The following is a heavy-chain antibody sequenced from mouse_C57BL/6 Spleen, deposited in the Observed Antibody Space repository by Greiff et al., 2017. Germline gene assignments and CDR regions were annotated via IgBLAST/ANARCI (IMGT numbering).Heavy chain of an antibody. CDR1: GYTFISYW. CDR3: ARSVYYDYDGYFGG. CDR2: INPSNGGT. J-gene: IGHJ1*03. Sequence: QVQLQQPGTELVKPGASVKLSCKASGYTFISYWMHWVKQRPGQGLEWIGNINPSNGGTNYNEKFKSKATLTVDKSSSTAYMQLSSLTSEDSAVYYCARSVYYDYDGYFGGWGTGTTVTVSS. D-gene: IGHD2-4*01. V-gene: IGHV1-53*01.